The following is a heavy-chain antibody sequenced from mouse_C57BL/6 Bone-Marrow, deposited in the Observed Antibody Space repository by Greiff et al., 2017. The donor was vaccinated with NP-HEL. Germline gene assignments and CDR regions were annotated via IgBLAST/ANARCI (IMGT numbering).Heavy chain of an antibody. CDR3: ARHEERLRRRGHYFDY. Sequence: VMLVESGAELVKPGASVKLSCKASGYTFTEYTIHWVKQRSGQGLEWIGWFYPGSGSIKYNEKFKDKATLTADKSSSTVYMELSRLTSEDSAVYFCARHEERLRRRGHYFDYWGQGTTLTVSS. J-gene: IGHJ2*01. CDR1: GYTFTEYT. CDR2: FYPGSGSI. D-gene: IGHD2-2*01. V-gene: IGHV1-62-2*01.